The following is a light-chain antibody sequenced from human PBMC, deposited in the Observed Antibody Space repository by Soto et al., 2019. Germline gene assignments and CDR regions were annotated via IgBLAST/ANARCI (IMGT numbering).Light chain of an antibody. CDR1: TSDVGASDY. J-gene: IGLJ2*01. CDR2: DVS. Sequence: QSALTQPASVSGSPGQSITISCTGTTSDVGASDYVCWYQQHPGQAPKLIIYDVSTRPSGASARFSGSKSGNTASLTISGLQAEDEADYYCSSYATTTTVVFGGGTKLTVL. V-gene: IGLV2-14*03. CDR3: SSYATTTTVV.